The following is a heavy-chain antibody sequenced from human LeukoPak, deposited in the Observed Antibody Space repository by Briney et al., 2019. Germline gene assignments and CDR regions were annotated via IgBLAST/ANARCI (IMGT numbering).Heavy chain of an antibody. CDR2: IDRNSGGT. D-gene: IGHD3-9*01. CDR1: GYTFTDHQ. CDR3: AREAISDNILTGQFDY. V-gene: IGHV1-2*02. J-gene: IGHJ4*02. Sequence: ASVKVSCKTSGYTFTDHQMHWVRQAPGEGLEWMGWIDRNSGGTNYAQKFQDRVTMTRDTSMSTVYMELRGPTSDDTAVYYCAREAISDNILTGQFDYWGQGALIIVSS.